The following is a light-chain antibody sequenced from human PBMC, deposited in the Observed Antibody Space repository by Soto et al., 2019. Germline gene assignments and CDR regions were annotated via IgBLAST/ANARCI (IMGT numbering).Light chain of an antibody. V-gene: IGLV2-14*01. Sequence: QSALTQPASVSGSPGQSITISCTGTSSDVGGYNYVSWYQQHPGKAPKLMIYKVSNRPSGVSNRFSGSQSGNTASLTISGLQAEDEANYYYSSYTSSSTPLAFGTGTKAPS. CDR1: SSDVGGYNY. CDR2: KVS. CDR3: SSYTSSSTPLA. J-gene: IGLJ1*01.